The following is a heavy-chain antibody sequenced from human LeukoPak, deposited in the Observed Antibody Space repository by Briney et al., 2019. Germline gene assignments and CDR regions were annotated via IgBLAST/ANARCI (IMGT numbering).Heavy chain of an antibody. V-gene: IGHV1-58*02. CDR3: AAVGVLAAAGTIGD. Sequence: SVKVSCKASGFTFTGSAMQWVRQARGQRLEWIGWIVVGSGNTNYAQKFQERVTTTRDMSTSAACMELSSLRSEDTAVYCCAAVGVLAAAGTIGDWGQGTLVTVSS. D-gene: IGHD6-13*01. CDR1: GFTFTGSA. J-gene: IGHJ4*02. CDR2: IVVGSGNT.